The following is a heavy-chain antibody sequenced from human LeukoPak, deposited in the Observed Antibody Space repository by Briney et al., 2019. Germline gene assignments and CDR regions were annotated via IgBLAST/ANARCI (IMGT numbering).Heavy chain of an antibody. V-gene: IGHV4-39*07. Sequence: PSETLSLTCNVSGGSISSSSYYWGWVRQPPGKGLEWIGSIYYSGSTNYIPSLKSRVTISVDTSKNQFSLKLDSVTATDTAIYYCVKVGTGTVDYWAREPWSPSPQ. CDR1: GGSISSSSYY. D-gene: IGHD3/OR15-3a*01. CDR3: VKVGTGTVDY. J-gene: IGHJ4*02. CDR2: IYYSGST.